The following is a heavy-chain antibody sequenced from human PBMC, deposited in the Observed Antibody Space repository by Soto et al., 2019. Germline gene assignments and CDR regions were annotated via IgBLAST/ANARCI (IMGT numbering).Heavy chain of an antibody. V-gene: IGHV1-46*01. CDR3: ARDGVGAKGFDI. CDR2: INPSGGST. Sequence: ASVKVSCKASGYTSTSYYMHWVRQAPGQGLEWMGIINPSGGSTSYAQKFQGRVTMTRDTSTSTVYMELSSLRSEDTAVYYCARDGVGAKGFDIWGQGTMVTVSS. J-gene: IGHJ3*02. CDR1: GYTSTSYY. D-gene: IGHD1-26*01.